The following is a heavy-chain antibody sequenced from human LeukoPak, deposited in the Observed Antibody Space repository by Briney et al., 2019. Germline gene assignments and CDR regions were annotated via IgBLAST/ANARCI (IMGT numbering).Heavy chain of an antibody. Sequence: PSETLSLTCAVSPGSMDSGLYYWTRIRQPAGKGLEWIGRISNSGGTAYNPSLRSRVTITLDTSNNHLSLKVTSVTAADTAVYYCARETKDIYSPSWGLYDTYYYIDAWGKGTTVTVSS. CDR2: ISNSGGT. CDR3: ARETKDIYSPSWGLYDTYYYIDA. CDR1: PGSMDSGLYY. D-gene: IGHD5/OR15-5a*01. V-gene: IGHV4-61*02. J-gene: IGHJ6*03.